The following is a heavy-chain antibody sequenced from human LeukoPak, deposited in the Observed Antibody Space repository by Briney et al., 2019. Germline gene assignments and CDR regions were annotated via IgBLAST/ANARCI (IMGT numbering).Heavy chain of an antibody. V-gene: IGHV1-24*01. CDR2: FDPEDGET. Sequence: ASVNVSSKFSRYTLTELSMHGVRQAPGKGVEWMGGFDPEDGETIYAQKFQGRVAMTEDTSTDTAYMELSSLRSQDAAVYYCSSGSYSGWFDPWGQGTLVTVSS. J-gene: IGHJ5*02. D-gene: IGHD1-26*01. CDR1: RYTLTELS. CDR3: SSGSYSGWFDP.